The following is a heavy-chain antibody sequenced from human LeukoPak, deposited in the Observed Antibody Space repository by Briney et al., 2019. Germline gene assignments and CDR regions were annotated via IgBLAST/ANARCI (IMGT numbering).Heavy chain of an antibody. Sequence: GGSLRLSCAASGFTFSSYAMSWVRQAPGKGLEWVSAISGSGGSTYYADSVKGRFTISRNNSKNTLYLQMNSLRAEDTAVYYCAKGGNSGSYSPFDYWGQGTLVTVSS. CDR2: ISGSGGST. V-gene: IGHV3-23*01. CDR3: AKGGNSGSYSPFDY. D-gene: IGHD1-26*01. CDR1: GFTFSSYA. J-gene: IGHJ4*02.